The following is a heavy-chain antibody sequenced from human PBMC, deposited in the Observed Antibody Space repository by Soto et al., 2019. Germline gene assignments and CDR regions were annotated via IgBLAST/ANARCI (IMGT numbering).Heavy chain of an antibody. J-gene: IGHJ4*02. V-gene: IGHV4-4*02. Sequence: QVQLQESCPGLVSPAGTLSLTCAVFGDSMNTNNWCSWVRKTPGKGLEWIGEIHNNGDTTYTPSLTGRVTMSLDKSKYHLALGLTSVTAADTAVYYCARPRQSCPTSRCHDVYFDFWGRGTLVTVSS. CDR1: GDSMNTNNW. D-gene: IGHD1-1*01. CDR3: ARPRQSCPTSRCHDVYFDF. CDR2: IHNNGDT.